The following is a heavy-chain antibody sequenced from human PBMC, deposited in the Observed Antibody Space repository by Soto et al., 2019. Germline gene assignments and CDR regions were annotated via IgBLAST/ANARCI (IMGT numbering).Heavy chain of an antibody. Sequence: ASVKVSCKASGYTFTSYYMHLVRQAPGQGLEWMGIINPSGGSTSYAQKFQGRVTMTRDTSTSTVYMELSSLRSEDTAVYYCARATTVTTDFDYWGQGTLVTVSS. CDR2: INPSGGST. CDR1: GYTFTSYY. CDR3: ARATTVTTDFDY. D-gene: IGHD4-17*01. J-gene: IGHJ4*02. V-gene: IGHV1-46*03.